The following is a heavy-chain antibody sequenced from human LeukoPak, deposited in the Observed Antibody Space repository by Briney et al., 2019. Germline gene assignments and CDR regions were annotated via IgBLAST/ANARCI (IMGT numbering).Heavy chain of an antibody. CDR2: IKQDGSEK. CDR1: GFTFSSYW. D-gene: IGHD3-16*02. CDR3: ARDRVIQKYYYYGMDV. Sequence: GGSLRLSCAASGFTFSSYWMSWVRQAPGKGLEWVANIKQDGSEKYYVDSVKGRFTISRDNARNSLYLQMNSLRAEDTAVYYCARDRVIQKYYYYGMDVWGQGTTVTASS. J-gene: IGHJ6*02. V-gene: IGHV3-7*01.